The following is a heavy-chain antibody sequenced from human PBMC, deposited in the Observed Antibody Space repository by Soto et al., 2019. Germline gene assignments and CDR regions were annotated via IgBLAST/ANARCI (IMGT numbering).Heavy chain of an antibody. Sequence: EVQLLESGGGLVQPGGSLRLSCAASGFTFSSYAMSWVRQAPGKGLEWVSAISGSGGSTYYADSVKGRFTISRDNSKNTLYRRMNSLRAEDTAVYYGAKGGGSRYCSGGSCYLGWFDPWGQGTLVTVSS. CDR3: AKGGGSRYCSGGSCYLGWFDP. CDR1: GFTFSSYA. CDR2: ISGSGGST. J-gene: IGHJ5*02. V-gene: IGHV3-23*01. D-gene: IGHD2-15*01.